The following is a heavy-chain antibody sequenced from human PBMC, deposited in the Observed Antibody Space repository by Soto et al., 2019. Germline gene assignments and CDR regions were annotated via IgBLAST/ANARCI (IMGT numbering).Heavy chain of an antibody. D-gene: IGHD3-10*01. Sequence: GGSLRLSCAASGFTFSSYGMHWVRQAPGKGLEWVAVISYDGSNKYYADSVKGRFTISRDNSKNTLYLQMNSLRAEDTAVYYCAKDYYGSGRNAFDTWGQGTMVTVSS. V-gene: IGHV3-30*18. CDR1: GFTFSSYG. CDR2: ISYDGSNK. J-gene: IGHJ3*02. CDR3: AKDYYGSGRNAFDT.